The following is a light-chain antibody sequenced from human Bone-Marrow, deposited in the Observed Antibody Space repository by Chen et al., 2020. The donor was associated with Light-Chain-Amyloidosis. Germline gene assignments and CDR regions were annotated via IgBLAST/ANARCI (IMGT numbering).Light chain of an antibody. CDR1: NIGSTS. V-gene: IGLV3-21*02. J-gene: IGLJ2*01. CDR2: DDS. Sequence: SYVLTQPSSVSVAPGQTATIACGGNNIGSTSVHWYQQTPGQAPLLVVYDDSDRPSGIPERLSSSNSGTTATLPISGVEAGDEAGYSGQGWDRSSNGPGFGEGTNRTFL. CDR3: QGWDRSSNGPG.